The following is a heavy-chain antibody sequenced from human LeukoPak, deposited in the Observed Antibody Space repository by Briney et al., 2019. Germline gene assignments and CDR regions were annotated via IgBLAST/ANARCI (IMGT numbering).Heavy chain of an antibody. D-gene: IGHD6-13*01. CDR2: ISSKGDST. CDR3: VKIAAPAIDYFDS. V-gene: IGHV3-64D*06. CDR1: GFILSTYA. Sequence: PGGSLRLSCSASGFILSTYAIHWVRQSPGKGLEHVSGISSKGDSTFYVDSAKGRFVISRDNSKNMVWLQMSSLRAEDTAVYYRVKIAAPAIDYFDSWGQGALVTVSS. J-gene: IGHJ4*02.